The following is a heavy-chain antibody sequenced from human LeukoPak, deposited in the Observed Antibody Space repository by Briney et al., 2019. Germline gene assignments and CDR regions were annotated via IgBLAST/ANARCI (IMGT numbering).Heavy chain of an antibody. J-gene: IGHJ4*02. CDR3: TTGYASSWYS. CDR2: IKRQIDGGTT. V-gene: IGHV3-15*01. Sequence: GGSLRLSCAASGFTSSSAWMNWVRQAPGKGLEWVGHIKRQIDGGTTDYVAPVNGRFTISRDNSKNTVYLQMNSLKAEDTALYYCTTGYASSWYSWGQGTLVTVSS. D-gene: IGHD6-13*01. CDR1: GFTSSSAW.